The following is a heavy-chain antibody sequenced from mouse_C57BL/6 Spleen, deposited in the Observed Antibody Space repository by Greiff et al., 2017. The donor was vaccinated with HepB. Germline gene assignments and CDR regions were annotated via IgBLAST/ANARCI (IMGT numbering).Heavy chain of an antibody. V-gene: IGHV1-69*01. CDR2: IDPSDSYT. J-gene: IGHJ4*01. CDR3: ARARGDYERSYYAMDY. CDR1: GYTFTSYW. Sequence: QVQLQQPGAELVMPGASVKLSCKASGYTFTSYWMHWVKQRPGQGLEWIGEIDPSDSYTNYNQKFKGKSTLTVDKSSSTAYMQLSSLTSEDSAVYYWARARGDYERSYYAMDYWGQGTSVTVSS. D-gene: IGHD2-4*01.